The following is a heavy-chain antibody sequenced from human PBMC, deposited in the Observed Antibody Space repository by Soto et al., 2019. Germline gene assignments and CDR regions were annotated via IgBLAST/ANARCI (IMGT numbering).Heavy chain of an antibody. CDR1: GGSFSGHS. V-gene: IGHV4-34*01. J-gene: IGHJ5*01. D-gene: IGHD3-22*01. CDR2: INHSGRV. CDR3: STRAYDTNGYYRFDP. Sequence: SETLSLTCAVYGGSFSGHSWTWIRQSPGKGLEWIGDINHSGRVNYSPSLKSRVTISLNTSKNQFSLTLSAVTAADTAMYYCSTRAYDTNGYYRFDPWGQGTLVTVSS.